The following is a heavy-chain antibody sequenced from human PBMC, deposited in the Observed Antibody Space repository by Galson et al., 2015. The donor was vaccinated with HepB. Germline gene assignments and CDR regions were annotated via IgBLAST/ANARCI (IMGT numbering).Heavy chain of an antibody. Sequence: SLRLSCAASGFTFSSYAMHWVRQAPGKGLEYVSAISSNGGSTYYANSVKGRFTISRDNSKNTLYLQMGSLRAEDMAVYYCARAPHYDFWSGSRDYYYYGMDVWGQGTTVTVSS. V-gene: IGHV3-64*01. J-gene: IGHJ6*02. CDR1: GFTFSSYA. CDR3: ARAPHYDFWSGSRDYYYYGMDV. D-gene: IGHD3-3*01. CDR2: ISSNGGST.